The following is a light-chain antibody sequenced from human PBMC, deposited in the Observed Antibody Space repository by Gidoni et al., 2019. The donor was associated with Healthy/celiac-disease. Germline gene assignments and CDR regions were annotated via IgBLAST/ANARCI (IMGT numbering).Light chain of an antibody. Sequence: QSVLTQPPSASVTPGQRVTISCSGSSPNIGSNTVNWYQQLPGTAPKPLIYSNNQRPSGVPDRFSGSKSGTSASLAISGLQSEDEADYYCAAWDDSLNGVVFGGGTKLTV. CDR2: SNN. V-gene: IGLV1-44*01. CDR3: AAWDDSLNGVV. CDR1: SPNIGSNT. J-gene: IGLJ3*02.